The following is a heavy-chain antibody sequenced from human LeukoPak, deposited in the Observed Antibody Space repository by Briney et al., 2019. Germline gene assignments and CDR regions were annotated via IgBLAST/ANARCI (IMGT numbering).Heavy chain of an antibody. J-gene: IGHJ4*02. V-gene: IGHV3-53*01. D-gene: IGHD1-7*01. CDR2: IYSGGST. CDR3: ARHPVAGTTSYYFDY. Sequence: PGGSLRLSCAASGFTVSSNYMSWVRQAPGKGLEWVSLIYSGGSTFYADSVKGRFTISRDISKNTLYLQMNSLRAEDTAMYYCARHPVAGTTSYYFDYWGQGTLVTVSS. CDR1: GFTVSSNY.